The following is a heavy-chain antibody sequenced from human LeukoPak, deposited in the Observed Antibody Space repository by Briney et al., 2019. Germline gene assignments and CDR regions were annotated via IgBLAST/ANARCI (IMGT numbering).Heavy chain of an antibody. CDR2: IRYDGSNK. D-gene: IGHD1-26*01. CDR3: AKDGEWELGVSWFDP. J-gene: IGHJ5*02. CDR1: GFTFSTYG. V-gene: IGHV3-30*02. Sequence: GGSLRLSCAASGFTFSTYGVHWVRQAPGKGLEWVAFIRYDGSNKYYADSVKGRFTISRDNSKNTLYLQMNSLRAEDTAVYYCAKDGEWELGVSWFDPWGQGTLVTVSS.